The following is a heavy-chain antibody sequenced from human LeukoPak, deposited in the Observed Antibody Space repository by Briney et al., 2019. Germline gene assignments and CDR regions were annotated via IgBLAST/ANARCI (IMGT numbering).Heavy chain of an antibody. CDR3: ARDRGAGSGTYYILY. V-gene: IGHV1-2*02. D-gene: IGHD3-10*01. J-gene: IGHJ4*02. Sequence: ASVKVSCKASGYTFTDYYMHWVRQAPGQGLEWLGWINPNNGGTNYAQKFQGRVTMTRDTSISTAYMELSSLRSDDTAVYYCARDRGAGSGTYYILYWGLGSLVTVSS. CDR1: GYTFTDYY. CDR2: INPNNGGT.